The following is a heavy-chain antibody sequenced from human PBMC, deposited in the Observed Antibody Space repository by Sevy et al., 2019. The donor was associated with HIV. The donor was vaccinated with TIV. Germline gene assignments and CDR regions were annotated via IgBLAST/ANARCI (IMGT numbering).Heavy chain of an antibody. J-gene: IGHJ3*02. Sequence: ASVKVSCKASGYTFTSYGISWVRQAPGQGLEWMGWISAYNGNTNYAQKLQGRVTMTTDTSTSTAYMELRSLRSDDTAVYYCARDPDPSGSYCPIARGKSDVDPDAFDIWGQGTMVTVSS. CDR3: ARDPDPSGSYCPIARGKSDVDPDAFDI. D-gene: IGHD1-26*01. CDR1: GYTFTSYG. V-gene: IGHV1-18*01. CDR2: ISAYNGNT.